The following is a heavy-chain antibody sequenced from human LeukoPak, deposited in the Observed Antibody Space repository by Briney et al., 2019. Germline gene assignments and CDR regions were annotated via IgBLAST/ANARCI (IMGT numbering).Heavy chain of an antibody. V-gene: IGHV4-59*08. D-gene: IGHD3-10*01. J-gene: IGHJ3*02. CDR1: GASISSFY. Sequence: ASETLSLTCTVSGASISSFYWSWIRQPPGKGLEWIAYIYYTGTTNYNPSLKSRVTVSLDTSKSQLSLKLSSVTAADTAVYFCARLPINLVRGVYGLDIWGQGTMVTVSS. CDR2: IYYTGTT. CDR3: ARLPINLVRGVYGLDI.